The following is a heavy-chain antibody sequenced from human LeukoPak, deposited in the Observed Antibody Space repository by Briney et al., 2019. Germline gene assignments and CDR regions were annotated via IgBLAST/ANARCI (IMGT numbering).Heavy chain of an antibody. J-gene: IGHJ6*03. CDR1: GFTFSSYA. D-gene: IGHD3-16*01. CDR3: AKDLAYYYYYYMDV. CDR2: ISGSGGST. Sequence: GGSLRLSCAASGFTFSSYAMSWVRQAPGEGLEWVSAISGSGGSTYYADSVKGRFTISRDNSKNTLHLQMNSLRAEDTAVYYCAKDLAYYYYYYMDVWGKGTTVTVSS. V-gene: IGHV3-23*01.